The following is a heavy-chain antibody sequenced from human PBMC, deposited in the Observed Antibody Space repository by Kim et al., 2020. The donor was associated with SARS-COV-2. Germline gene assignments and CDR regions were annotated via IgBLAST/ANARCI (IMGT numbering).Heavy chain of an antibody. D-gene: IGHD3-22*01. CDR3: AKEVGITMIVVVSDYYYGMDV. J-gene: IGHJ6*02. V-gene: IGHV3-23*01. CDR1: GFTFSSYA. CDR2: ISGSGGST. Sequence: GGSLRLSCAASGFTFSSYAMSWVRQAPGKGLEWVSAISGSGGSTYYADSVKGRFTISRDNSKNTLYLQMNSLRAEDTAVYYCAKEVGITMIVVVSDYYYGMDVWGQGTTVTVSS.